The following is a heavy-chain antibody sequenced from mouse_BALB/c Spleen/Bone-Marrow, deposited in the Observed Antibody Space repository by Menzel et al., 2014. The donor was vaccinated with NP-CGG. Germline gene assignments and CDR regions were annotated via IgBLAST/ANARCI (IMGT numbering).Heavy chain of an antibody. CDR1: GYSFISYW. CDR3: ARQDITAASDY. D-gene: IGHD1-2*01. V-gene: IGHV1-61*01. J-gene: IGHJ2*01. CDR2: IHPSDGET. Sequence: QVQLQRSGAELVRPGTSVKLSCKASGYSFISYWMSWVKQRPGEGLEWIGTIHPSDGETRLNQKFKDKATLTVDKSSSTVYMQFSSPSSEDSAVYYCARQDITAASDYWGQGTTLTVSS.